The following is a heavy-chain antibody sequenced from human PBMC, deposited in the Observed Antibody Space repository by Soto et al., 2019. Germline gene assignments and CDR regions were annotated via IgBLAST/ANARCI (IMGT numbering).Heavy chain of an antibody. D-gene: IGHD5-18*01. CDR1: GFTFSSTA. CDR2: VSGSGGST. V-gene: IGHV3-23*01. Sequence: EVRLLESGGGLAQPGGSLRLSCGASGFTFSSTAMSWVRQVSGRGLEWVSSVSGSGGSTFYADSVKGRFAISRDNSKNSVFLEMNSLRADDTDVYFCAKDTLVRPGYSYDHWGPGTLVTVAS. CDR3: AKDTLVRPGYSYDH. J-gene: IGHJ4*02.